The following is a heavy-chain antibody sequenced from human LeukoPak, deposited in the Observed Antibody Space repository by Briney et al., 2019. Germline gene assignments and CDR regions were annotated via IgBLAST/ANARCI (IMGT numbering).Heavy chain of an antibody. V-gene: IGHV4-59*08. CDR2: IYYSGST. D-gene: IGHD3-10*01. J-gene: IGHJ5*02. Sequence: SETLSLTCTVSGGSISSYYWSWIRQPPGKGLEWIGYIYYSGSTNYNPSLKSRVTISVDTSKNQFSLKLSSVTAADTAVYYCARRRFGELLASWFDPWGQGTLVTVSS. CDR3: ARRRFGELLASWFDP. CDR1: GGSISSYY.